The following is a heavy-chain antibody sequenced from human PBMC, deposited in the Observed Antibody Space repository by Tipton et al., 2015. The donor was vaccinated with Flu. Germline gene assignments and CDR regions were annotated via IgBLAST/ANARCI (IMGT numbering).Heavy chain of an antibody. CDR3: ARDVGGRRGL. Sequence: TLSLTCTVSGGSISSYYWSWIRQPPGKGLEWIGYIYYSGSTNYSPSLKSRVTISVDTSKNQFSLKLSSVTAADTAVYYCARDVGGRRGLWGQGTTVAVSS. CDR1: GGSISSYY. J-gene: IGHJ6*02. D-gene: IGHD3-16*01. V-gene: IGHV4-59*12. CDR2: IYYSGST.